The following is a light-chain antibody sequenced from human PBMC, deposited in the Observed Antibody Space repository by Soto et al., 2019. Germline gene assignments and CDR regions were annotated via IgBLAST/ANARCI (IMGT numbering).Light chain of an antibody. CDR1: SSDVGGYNF. CDR2: EVS. Sequence: QSALTQPASVFGSPGQSITFSCTGTSSDVGGYNFVSWYQQHPGKAPKLMIYEVSSRPSGVSNRFSGSKSGNTASLTISGLQPEDEADYYCSSYTTSTTVVFGTRTKVTV. V-gene: IGLV2-14*03. J-gene: IGLJ1*01. CDR3: SSYTTSTTVV.